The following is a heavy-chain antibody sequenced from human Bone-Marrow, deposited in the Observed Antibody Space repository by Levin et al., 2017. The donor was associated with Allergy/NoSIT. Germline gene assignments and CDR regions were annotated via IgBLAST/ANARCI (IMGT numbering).Heavy chain of an antibody. CDR3: AKAGSSGPTELDY. V-gene: IGHV3-23*01. Sequence: LPGGSLRLSCAASGFTFSTYAMHWVRQAPGKGLEWVSAISSGDNTYYTDSVKGRFTISRDNSKNTLYLQMNSLRAEDTAVYYCAKAGSSGPTELDYWGQGTLVTVSS. CDR2: ISSGDNT. D-gene: IGHD6-6*01. CDR1: GFTFSTYA. J-gene: IGHJ4*02.